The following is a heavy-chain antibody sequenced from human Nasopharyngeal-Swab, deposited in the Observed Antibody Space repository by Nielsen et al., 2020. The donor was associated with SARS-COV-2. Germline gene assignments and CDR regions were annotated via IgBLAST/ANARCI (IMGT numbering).Heavy chain of an antibody. Sequence: GESPKISCAASGFTFSSYGMHWVRQAPGKGLEWVAFIRYDGSNKYYADSVKGRFTISRDNSKNTLYLQMNSLRAEDTAVYYCAKDMTAKYCSSTSCQREDAFDIWGQGTMVTVSS. CDR1: GFTFSSYG. V-gene: IGHV3-30*02. J-gene: IGHJ3*02. D-gene: IGHD2-2*01. CDR2: IRYDGSNK. CDR3: AKDMTAKYCSSTSCQREDAFDI.